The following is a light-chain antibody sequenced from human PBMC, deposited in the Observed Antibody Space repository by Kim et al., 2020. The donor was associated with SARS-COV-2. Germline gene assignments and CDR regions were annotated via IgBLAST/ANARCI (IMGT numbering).Light chain of an antibody. Sequence: SSELTQDPDVSVALGQTVRITCQGDSLRNYFASWYQQKPGQAPILVMYGKNNRPSGIPDRFSGSSSGNTASLTITGTQAEDEADYYCNSRDSSGNHLVFGGGTQLTVL. CDR1: SLRNYF. J-gene: IGLJ2*01. V-gene: IGLV3-19*01. CDR3: NSRDSSGNHLV. CDR2: GKN.